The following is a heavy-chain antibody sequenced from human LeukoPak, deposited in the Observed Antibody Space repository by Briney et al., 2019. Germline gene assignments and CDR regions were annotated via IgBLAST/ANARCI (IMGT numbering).Heavy chain of an antibody. J-gene: IGHJ4*02. CDR1: GFSFSDYY. D-gene: IGHD3-22*01. V-gene: IGHV3-11*06. CDR3: ARFELDSGGYATNFDS. Sequence: GGSLRLSCVASGFSFSDYYMNWIRQTPGKGLEWLSYISGSSSHTLYADSVKGRFTISRDNAKNSLYLQMSSLSAEDTAVYYCARFELDSGGYATNFDSWGQGTLVTVSP. CDR2: ISGSSSHT.